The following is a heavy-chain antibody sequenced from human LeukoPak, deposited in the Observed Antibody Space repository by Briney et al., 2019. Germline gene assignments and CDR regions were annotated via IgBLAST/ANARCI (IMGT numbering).Heavy chain of an antibody. Sequence: GASVKVSCKASGYTFTGYYMHWVRQAPGQGLEWTGRINPNSSGTNYAQKFQGRVTMTRDTSISTAYMELSRLRSDDTAVYYCARDSLYCGGDCYPDYWGQGTLVTVSS. D-gene: IGHD2-21*02. J-gene: IGHJ4*02. CDR3: ARDSLYCGGDCYPDY. CDR1: GYTFTGYY. CDR2: INPNSSGT. V-gene: IGHV1-2*06.